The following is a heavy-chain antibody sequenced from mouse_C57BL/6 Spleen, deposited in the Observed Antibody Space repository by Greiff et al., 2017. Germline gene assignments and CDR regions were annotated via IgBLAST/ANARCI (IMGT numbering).Heavy chain of an antibody. Sequence: QVQLQQPGAELVKPGASVKVSCKASGYTFTSYWMHWVKQRPGQGLEWIGRLHPSDSDTNYNQKFKGKATLTVDKSSSPAYMQLSSLTSEDSAVYYCAIWGYYPHYYAMDDWGKGTSVTVSS. D-gene: IGHD2-3*01. V-gene: IGHV1-74*01. CDR1: GYTFTSYW. CDR3: AIWGYYPHYYAMDD. CDR2: LHPSDSDT. J-gene: IGHJ4*01.